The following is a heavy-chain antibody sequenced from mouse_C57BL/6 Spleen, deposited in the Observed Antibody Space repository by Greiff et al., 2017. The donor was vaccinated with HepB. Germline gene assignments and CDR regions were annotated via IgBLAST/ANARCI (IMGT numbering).Heavy chain of an antibody. D-gene: IGHD1-1*01. CDR2: IWSGGST. J-gene: IGHJ2*01. Sequence: VMLVESGPGLVQPSQSLSITCTVSGFSLTSYGVHWVRQSPGKGLEWLGVIWSGGSTDYNAAFISRLSISKDNSKSQVFFKMNSLQADDTAIYYCARNSRDYGSSYPYYFDYWGQGTTLTVSS. CDR1: GFSLTSYG. V-gene: IGHV2-2*01. CDR3: ARNSRDYGSSYPYYFDY.